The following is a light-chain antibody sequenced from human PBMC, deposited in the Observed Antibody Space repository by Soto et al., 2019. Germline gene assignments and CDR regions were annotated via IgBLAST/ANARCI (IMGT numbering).Light chain of an antibody. J-gene: IGLJ2*01. Sequence: QSALTQPASVSGSPGQSIAISCTGTSSDVGGYNFVSWYQQHPGKAPKLMIYDVNIRPSGVSNRFSGSKSGSTASLTISGLQAEDEADYYCSSYSSSSTLVVFGGGTKVTVL. V-gene: IGLV2-14*03. CDR2: DVN. CDR1: SSDVGGYNF. CDR3: SSYSSSSTLVV.